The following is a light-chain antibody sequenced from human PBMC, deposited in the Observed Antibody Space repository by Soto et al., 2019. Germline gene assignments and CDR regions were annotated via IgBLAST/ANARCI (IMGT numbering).Light chain of an antibody. CDR2: GAS. Sequence: EIVLTQSPGTLSLSPRERATLSCKASPSLSSTYLAWYQQKPGQAPRLLIYGASSRAIGIPDRFSGSGSGTDFTLTISRLEPEDFAVYYCRQYGRTPLTFGQGTKVEI. CDR1: PSLSSTY. V-gene: IGKV3-20*01. J-gene: IGKJ1*01. CDR3: RQYGRTPLT.